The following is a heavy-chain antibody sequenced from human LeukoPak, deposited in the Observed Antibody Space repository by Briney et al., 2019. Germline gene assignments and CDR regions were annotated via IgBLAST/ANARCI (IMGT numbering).Heavy chain of an antibody. V-gene: IGHV3-48*01. CDR2: ISSSSSTI. D-gene: IGHD2-2*01. Sequence: GGSLRLSCAASGFTFSSYSMNWVRQAPGKGLEWVSYISSSSSTIYYADSVKGRFTISRGNAKNSLYLQMNSLRAEDTAVYYCARALVVPAAEHYYYYGMDVWGQGTTVTVSS. CDR1: GFTFSSYS. CDR3: ARALVVPAAEHYYYYGMDV. J-gene: IGHJ6*02.